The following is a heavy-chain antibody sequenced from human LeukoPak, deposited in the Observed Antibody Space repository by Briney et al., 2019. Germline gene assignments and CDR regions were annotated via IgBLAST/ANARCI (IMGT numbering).Heavy chain of an antibody. D-gene: IGHD3-3*02. J-gene: IGHJ3*02. Sequence: ASVEVSCKASGYTFRQYSISWVRQALGKGFEWMGWVSPSHTTRVYAQEFQGRVTMTADTNTNTVSVELRSLRFDDTAVYFCARDYILPLETDNGDGFAIWGQGTVVTVSS. CDR3: ARDYILPLETDNGDGFAI. V-gene: IGHV1-18*01. CDR1: GYTFRQYS. CDR2: VSPSHTTR.